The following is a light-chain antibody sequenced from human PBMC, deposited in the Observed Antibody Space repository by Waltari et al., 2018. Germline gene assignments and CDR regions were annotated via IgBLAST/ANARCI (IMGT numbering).Light chain of an antibody. V-gene: IGKV3-11*01. CDR3: QQRINWPLT. CDR2: DAS. J-gene: IGKJ4*01. Sequence: EIVLTQSPATLSLSPGERATLSCRASQSVGSFLAWYQQRPGQAPRLLIYDASNRATGIPARFSGSGSVTGFTLTIGSLEPEDSAVYYCQQRINWPLTFGGGTKVEIK. CDR1: QSVGSF.